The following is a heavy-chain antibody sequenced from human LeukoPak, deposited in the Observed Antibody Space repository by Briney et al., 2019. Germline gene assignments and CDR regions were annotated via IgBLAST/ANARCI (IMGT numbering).Heavy chain of an antibody. J-gene: IGHJ4*02. D-gene: IGHD4-17*01. V-gene: IGHV4-4*07. CDR2: IYTIGRP. CDR3: ARGGFYGDEYYFDY. CDR1: GGSISSYY. Sequence: SETLSLTCTVSGGSISSYYWSWIRQPAGKGLEWIGRIYTIGRPTYNPSLKSRVTVSVDPSKNQLSLKLSSVTAADTAVYYCARGGFYGDEYYFDYWGQGILVTVSS.